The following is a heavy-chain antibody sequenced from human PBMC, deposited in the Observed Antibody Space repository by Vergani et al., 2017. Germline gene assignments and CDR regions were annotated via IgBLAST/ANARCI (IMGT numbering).Heavy chain of an antibody. D-gene: IGHD3-22*01. CDR1: GFTFSSYS. J-gene: IGHJ4*02. CDR3: TNYYYDSSGYYPGGY. V-gene: IGHV3-21*01. CDR2: ISSSSSYI. Sequence: EVKLVESGGGLVKPGGSLRLSCAASGFTFSSYSMNWVRQAQGKGLEGVSSISSSSSYIYYADSVKGRCTISRDNAKNSLYLQMNSLRSEDTAVYYCTNYYYDSSGYYPGGYWGQGTLVTVSS.